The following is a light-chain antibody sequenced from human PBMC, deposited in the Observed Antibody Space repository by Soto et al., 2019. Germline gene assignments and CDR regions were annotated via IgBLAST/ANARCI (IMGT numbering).Light chain of an antibody. V-gene: IGLV2-14*01. J-gene: IGLJ1*01. Sequence: QSVLTQPASVSGSLGQSITISCTGTTSDVGGYNYVSWYQQHPGKAPILMIYEVTNRPSGVSNRFSGSKSGNTASLTISGLQVEHEAEYYCGSYTGSITYLFXTGTKVTVL. CDR2: EVT. CDR3: GSYTGSITYL. CDR1: TSDVGGYNY.